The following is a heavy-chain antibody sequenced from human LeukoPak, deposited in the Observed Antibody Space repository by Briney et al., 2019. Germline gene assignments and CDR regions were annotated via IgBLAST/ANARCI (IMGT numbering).Heavy chain of an antibody. Sequence: PGGSLRLSCAASGFTVSSNYMSWVRQAPGKGLEWVSVIYSGGSTYYADSVKGRFTISRDNSKNTLYLQMNSLRAEGTAVYYCARGTGYCSGGSCLWFQHWGQGTLVTVSS. CDR3: ARGTGYCSGGSCLWFQH. V-gene: IGHV3-66*01. CDR1: GFTVSSNY. D-gene: IGHD2-15*01. CDR2: IYSGGST. J-gene: IGHJ1*01.